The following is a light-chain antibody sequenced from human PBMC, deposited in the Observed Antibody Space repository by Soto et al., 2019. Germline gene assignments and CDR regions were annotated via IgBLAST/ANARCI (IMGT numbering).Light chain of an antibody. CDR2: DVS. CDR1: TSGVGGYNY. Sequence: QSVLTQPASVSWSPGQSIAISCTGTTSGVGGYNYVSWYQHHPGKAPKLMIYDVSNRPSGVSNRFSGYKSGNTASLTISGLQAEDEADYYCSSYTSSSTYVFGTGTKVTVL. V-gene: IGLV2-14*03. CDR3: SSYTSSSTYV. J-gene: IGLJ1*01.